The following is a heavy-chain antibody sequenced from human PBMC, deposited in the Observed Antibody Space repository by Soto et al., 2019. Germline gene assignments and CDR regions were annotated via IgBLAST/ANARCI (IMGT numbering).Heavy chain of an antibody. D-gene: IGHD1-26*01. Sequence: SETLSLTSAVSGGSISSGGYSWSWIRQPPGKGLEWIGYIYHSGSTYYNPSLKSRVTISVDRSKNQFSLKLSSVTAADTAVYYCARVWGSYYSWFDPWGQGTLVTVS. CDR2: IYHSGST. V-gene: IGHV4-30-2*01. J-gene: IGHJ5*02. CDR1: GGSISSGGYS. CDR3: ARVWGSYYSWFDP.